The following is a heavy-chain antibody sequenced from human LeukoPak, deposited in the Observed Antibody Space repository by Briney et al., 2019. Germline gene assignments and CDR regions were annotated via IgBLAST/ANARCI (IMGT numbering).Heavy chain of an antibody. D-gene: IGHD6-13*01. CDR3: ARGTYSSSLDY. Sequence: GRSLRLTCAASGFTFSSYATHWVRQAPGKGLEWVAVISYDGSNKYYADSVKGRFTISRDNSKNTLYLQMNSLRAEDTAVYYCARGTYSSSLDYWGQGTLVTVSS. CDR1: GFTFSSYA. J-gene: IGHJ4*02. V-gene: IGHV3-30-3*01. CDR2: ISYDGSNK.